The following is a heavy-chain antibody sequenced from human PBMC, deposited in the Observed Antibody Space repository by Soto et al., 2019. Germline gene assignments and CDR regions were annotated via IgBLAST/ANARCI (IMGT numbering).Heavy chain of an antibody. Sequence: QLQLQESGPGLVKPSETLSLTCTVSGGSISSSSYYWGWIRQPPGKGLEWIGSIYYSGSTYYNPSLKSRVTISVDTSKNQFSLKLSSVTAADTAVYYCARLPSQYCSSTSCYLGVYYYYYMDVWGKGTTVTVSS. V-gene: IGHV4-39*01. CDR1: GGSISSSSYY. CDR2: IYYSGST. J-gene: IGHJ6*03. D-gene: IGHD2-2*01. CDR3: ARLPSQYCSSTSCYLGVYYYYYMDV.